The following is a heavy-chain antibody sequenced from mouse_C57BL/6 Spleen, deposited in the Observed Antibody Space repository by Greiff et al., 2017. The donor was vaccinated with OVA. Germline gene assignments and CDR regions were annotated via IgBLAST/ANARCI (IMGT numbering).Heavy chain of an antibody. CDR3: ARADYGQYCAMDY. Sequence: EVMLVESEGGLVQPGSSMKLSCTASGFTFSDYYMAWVRQVPEKGLEWVANINYDGSSTYYLASLKSRFIISRDNAKNILYLQMISLKSEDTATYYCARADYGQYCAMDYWGQGTSVTVSS. V-gene: IGHV5-16*01. J-gene: IGHJ4*01. CDR1: GFTFSDYY. CDR2: INYDGSST. D-gene: IGHD2-4*01.